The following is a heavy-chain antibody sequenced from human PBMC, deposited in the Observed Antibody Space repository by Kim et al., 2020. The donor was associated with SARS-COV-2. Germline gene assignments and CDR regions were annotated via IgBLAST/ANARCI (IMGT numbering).Heavy chain of an antibody. D-gene: IGHD3-10*01. CDR1: GGSISSSNW. CDR2: IYHSGST. Sequence: SETLSLTCAVSGGSISSSNWWSWVRQPPGKGLEWIGEIYHSGSTNYNPSLKSRVTISVDKSKNQFSLKLSSVTAADTAVYYCARITMVRGVISQPYYFDYWGQGTLVTVSS. V-gene: IGHV4-4*02. CDR3: ARITMVRGVISQPYYFDY. J-gene: IGHJ4*02.